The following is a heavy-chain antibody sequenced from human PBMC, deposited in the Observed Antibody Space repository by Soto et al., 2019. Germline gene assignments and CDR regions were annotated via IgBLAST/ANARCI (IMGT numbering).Heavy chain of an antibody. J-gene: IGHJ6*03. D-gene: IGHD2-2*01. CDR1: GFTFSSYW. CDR2: INGDGSST. V-gene: IGHV3-74*01. CDR3: ARGEGYCSSSSCYVENNYYYMDV. Sequence: PAGSLRLSCAASGFTFSSYWMHWVRQAPGKGLVWVSGINGDGSSTTYADSVKGRFTISRDNAKNTLYLQMNSLRAEDTAVYYCARGEGYCSSSSCYVENNYYYMDVWGNGTTVTVS.